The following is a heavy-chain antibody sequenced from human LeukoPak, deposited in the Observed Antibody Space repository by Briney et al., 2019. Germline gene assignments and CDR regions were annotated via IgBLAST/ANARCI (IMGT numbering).Heavy chain of an antibody. Sequence: SETLSLTCTVSGGSISSYYWSWIRQPPGKGLEWIGYIYYSGSTNYNPSLKSRVTISVDTSKNQFSLRLSSVTAADTAVHYCARVGSGWSFDLWGQGILVTVSS. J-gene: IGHJ4*02. CDR2: IYYSGST. CDR1: GGSISSYY. D-gene: IGHD6-19*01. CDR3: ARVGSGWSFDL. V-gene: IGHV4-59*12.